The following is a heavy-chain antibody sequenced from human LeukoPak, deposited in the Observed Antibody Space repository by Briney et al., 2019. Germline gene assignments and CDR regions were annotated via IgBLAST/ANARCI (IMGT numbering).Heavy chain of an antibody. CDR3: AREPYGGNPNFDY. CDR1: GGTFSIYA. D-gene: IGHD4-23*01. V-gene: IGHV1-69*05. CDR2: IIPIFGTA. J-gene: IGHJ4*02. Sequence: SVKVSCKASGGTFSIYAISWVRQAPGLGLEWMGRIIPIFGTANYAQKFQGRVTITTDESTSTAYMELSSLRSEDTAVYYCAREPYGGNPNFDYWGQGTLVTVSS.